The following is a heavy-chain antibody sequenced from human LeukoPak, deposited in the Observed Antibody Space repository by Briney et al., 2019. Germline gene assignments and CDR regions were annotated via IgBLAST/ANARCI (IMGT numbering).Heavy chain of an antibody. J-gene: IGHJ4*02. CDR3: TTKEQWLRAPDY. V-gene: IGHV3-15*01. CDR2: IKSKTDGGTT. CDR1: GFTFSNAW. Sequence: PGGSLRLSCAASGFTFSNAWMSWVRQAPGKGLEWVGRIKSKTDGGTTDYAAPVKGRFTISRDDSKNTLYLQMNSLKTEDTAVYYCTTKEQWLRAPDYWGQGTLVTVSS. D-gene: IGHD6-19*01.